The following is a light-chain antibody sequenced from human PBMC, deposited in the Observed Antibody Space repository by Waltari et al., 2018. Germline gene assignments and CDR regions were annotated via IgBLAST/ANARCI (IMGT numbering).Light chain of an antibody. CDR2: RVS. CDR3: MQGTQFPWT. CDR1: QSLLHSNGNTY. J-gene: IGKJ1*01. Sequence: DVVMTQSPLSLPITPGQPASMTCRSSQSLLHSNGNTYLSWFLQKPGQPPRRLIYRVSNRDSWVPDRFSGSGAGTDFTLKISRVEAEDVGVYYCMQGTQFPWTFGQGTKVEIK. V-gene: IGKV2-30*02.